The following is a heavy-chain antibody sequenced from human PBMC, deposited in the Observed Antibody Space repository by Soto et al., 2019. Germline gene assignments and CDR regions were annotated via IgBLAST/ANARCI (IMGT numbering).Heavy chain of an antibody. V-gene: IGHV3-21*01. D-gene: IGHD2-15*01. CDR1: GFTFSSYS. J-gene: IGHJ4*02. Sequence: GGSLRLSCAASGFTFSSYSMNWVRQAPGKGLEWVSSISSSSSYIYYADSVKGRFTISRDNAKSSLYLQMNSLRAEDTAVYYCARGYCSGGSCYLPLFFDYWGQGTLVTVSS. CDR3: ARGYCSGGSCYLPLFFDY. CDR2: ISSSSSYI.